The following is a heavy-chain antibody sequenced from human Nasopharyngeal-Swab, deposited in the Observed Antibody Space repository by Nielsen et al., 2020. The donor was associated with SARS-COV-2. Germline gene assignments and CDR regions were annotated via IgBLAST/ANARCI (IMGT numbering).Heavy chain of an antibody. J-gene: IGHJ5*02. D-gene: IGHD6-19*01. Sequence: SETLSLTCTVSGGSISSYYWSWIRQPPGKGLEWIGYIYYSGSTNYNPSLKSRVTISVDTSKNQFSLKLSSVTAADTAVYYCARDVGYSSGWYNGWFDPWGQGTLVTVSS. CDR2: IYYSGST. CDR1: GGSISSYY. V-gene: IGHV4-59*01. CDR3: ARDVGYSSGWYNGWFDP.